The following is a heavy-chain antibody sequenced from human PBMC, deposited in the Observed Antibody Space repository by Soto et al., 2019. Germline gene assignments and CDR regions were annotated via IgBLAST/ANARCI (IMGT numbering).Heavy chain of an antibody. CDR3: ARTNGDLISFDY. CDR2: IFHSGST. V-gene: IGHV4-4*02. D-gene: IGHD4-17*01. J-gene: IGHJ4*02. CDR1: DGSITTSHW. Sequence: PSETLSLTCAVSDGSITTSHWWSWVRQPPGKGLEWIGEIFHSGSTCSNPSLKSRVTISVDKSKNQFSLKLSSATAADTAVYFCARTNGDLISFDYWGQGALVTVSS.